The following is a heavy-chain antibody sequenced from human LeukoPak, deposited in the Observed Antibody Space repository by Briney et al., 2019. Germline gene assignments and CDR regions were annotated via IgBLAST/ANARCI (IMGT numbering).Heavy chain of an antibody. CDR1: GGSISSYY. Sequence: SETLSLTCTVSGGSISSYYWSWIRQPPGKGLECIGYTSYSGSTNYNPSLKSRVTISVDTSRNQFSLKLSSVTAADTAVYYCARGRLGGSGSYYNVLDYWGQGTLVTVSS. V-gene: IGHV4-59*01. J-gene: IGHJ4*02. D-gene: IGHD3-10*01. CDR2: TSYSGST. CDR3: ARGRLGGSGSYYNVLDY.